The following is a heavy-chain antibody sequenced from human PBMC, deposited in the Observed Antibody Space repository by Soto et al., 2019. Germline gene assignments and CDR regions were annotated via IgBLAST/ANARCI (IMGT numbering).Heavy chain of an antibody. CDR3: AHRPRGYAYYFDY. V-gene: IGHV2-5*02. J-gene: IGHJ4*02. CDR2: IYWDEDK. Sequence: QITLKESGPTLVKPTQTLTLTCTFSGFSLRTRGVAVGWFRQPPGKALEWLALIYWDEDKWYSPSLKSRLTIADDTSKNQVVLTMTNVDPVDTATYYCAHRPRGYAYYFDYWGQGILATVSS. D-gene: IGHD5-12*01. CDR1: GFSLRTRGVA.